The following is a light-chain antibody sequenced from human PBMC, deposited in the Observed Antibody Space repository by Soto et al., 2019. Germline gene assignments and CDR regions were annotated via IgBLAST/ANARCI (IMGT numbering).Light chain of an antibody. V-gene: IGKV4-1*01. CDR1: QSVLYSSNNQNY. CDR3: QQYFITPIT. CDR2: WAY. Sequence: DIVMTQSPDSLAVSLGERATINCKSSQSVLYSSNNQNYLNWYQLKPGQPPRLLVYWAYTRELGVPDRFSGSGSGTDFTLTISSLQAEDVAVYYCQQYFITPITFGQGTRLEIK. J-gene: IGKJ5*01.